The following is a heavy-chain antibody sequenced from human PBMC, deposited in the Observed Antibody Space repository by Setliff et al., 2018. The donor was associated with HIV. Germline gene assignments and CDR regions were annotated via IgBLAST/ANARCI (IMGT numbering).Heavy chain of an antibody. J-gene: IGHJ6*03. CDR3: ARARPYYYDSSGSRQVGPGHYYYYYYMDV. D-gene: IGHD3-22*01. V-gene: IGHV1-69*05. CDR1: GGTFRSYA. Sequence: ASVKVSCKASGGTFRSYAISWVRQAPGQGLEWMGGIIPIFGTANYAQKFQGRVTITTDESTSTAYMELSSLRSEDTAVYYCARARPYYYDSSGSRQVGPGHYYYYYYMDVWGKGTTVTVSS. CDR2: IIPIFGTA.